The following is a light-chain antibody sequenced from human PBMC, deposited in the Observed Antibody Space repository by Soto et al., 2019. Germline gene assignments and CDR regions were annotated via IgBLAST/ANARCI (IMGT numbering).Light chain of an antibody. Sequence: EIVLTQSPATLSVSPGERATLSCRASQSVRSSLAWYQQKAGQAPRLLIYGVSTRATGIPARFSGSGSGTEFTLPISSLQSEDFAVYYCQQYNDWPPLTFGGGTKVEIK. V-gene: IGKV3-15*01. CDR2: GVS. CDR3: QQYNDWPPLT. CDR1: QSVRSS. J-gene: IGKJ4*01.